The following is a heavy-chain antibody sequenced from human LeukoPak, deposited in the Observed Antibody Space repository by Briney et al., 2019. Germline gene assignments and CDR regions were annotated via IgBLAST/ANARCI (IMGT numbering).Heavy chain of an antibody. V-gene: IGHV3-23*01. CDR1: GFRFSSYA. J-gene: IGHJ4*02. CDR3: AGSILTGYPNFDY. Sequence: GGSLRLSCAASGFRFSSYAMSWVRQAPGKGLEWVSAISGSGVSTYYADSVKGRFTVSRDNSKNTLYLQMSSLRAEDTAVYYCAGSILTGYPNFDYWGQGTLVTVSS. D-gene: IGHD3-9*01. CDR2: ISGSGVST.